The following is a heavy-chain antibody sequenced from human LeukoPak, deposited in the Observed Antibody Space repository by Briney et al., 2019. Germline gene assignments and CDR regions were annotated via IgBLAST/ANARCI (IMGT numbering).Heavy chain of an antibody. V-gene: IGHV4-59*03. Sequence: KASETLSLTCTVSGHSISNLYWKSSRQSPGKGLEWIGNIHYGGSSVYNPSLKSRGTISIDTSRRQFFLNLNSVTAADTAVYFCARAPNSNGFDLWGQGTLVTVSS. CDR1: GHSISNLY. CDR2: IHYGGSS. CDR3: ARAPNSNGFDL. D-gene: IGHD2-8*01. J-gene: IGHJ4*02.